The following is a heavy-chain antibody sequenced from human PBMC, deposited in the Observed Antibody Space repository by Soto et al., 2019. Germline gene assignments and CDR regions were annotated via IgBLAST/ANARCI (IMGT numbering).Heavy chain of an antibody. CDR2: IGFAGDT. J-gene: IGHJ6*02. V-gene: IGHV3-13*04. CDR1: GFIFGNYD. Sequence: EVQLVESGGGLIQPGGSLRLSCAASGFIFGNYDMHWVRKPTGKGLEWVSAIGFAGDTYYTSSVKGRFTISRENAKNSLYLQINTLRAEDTAVYFCSRATNGMDVWGQGTTVTVSS. CDR3: SRATNGMDV.